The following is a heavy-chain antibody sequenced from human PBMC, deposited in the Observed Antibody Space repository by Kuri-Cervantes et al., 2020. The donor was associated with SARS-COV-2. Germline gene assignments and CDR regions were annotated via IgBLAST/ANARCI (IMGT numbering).Heavy chain of an antibody. J-gene: IGHJ4*02. V-gene: IGHV3-20*01. CDR2: INWNGGST. D-gene: IGHD3-22*01. Sequence: GESLKISCEASGLTLADYGMSWVRQAPGKGLEWVSAINWNGGSTGYADAVKGRFTITRDNAKNFLCLQKNSLRAEDTALYHCARYPGYNSSGYHDYWGQGTLVTVSS. CDR1: GLTLADYG. CDR3: ARYPGYNSSGYHDY.